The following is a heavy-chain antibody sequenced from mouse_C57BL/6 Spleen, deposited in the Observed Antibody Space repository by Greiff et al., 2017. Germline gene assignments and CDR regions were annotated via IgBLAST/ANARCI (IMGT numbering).Heavy chain of an antibody. CDR3: ARGGLRQGFDY. CDR2: IYPGDGDT. CDR1: GYAFSSSW. Sequence: VQLQQSGPELVKPGASVKISCKASGYAFSSSWMNWVKQRPGKGLEWIGRIYPGDGDTNYNGKFKGKATLTADKSSSTAYMQLSSLTSEDSAVYFCARGGLRQGFDYWGQGTTLTVSS. D-gene: IGHD2-2*01. V-gene: IGHV1-82*01. J-gene: IGHJ2*01.